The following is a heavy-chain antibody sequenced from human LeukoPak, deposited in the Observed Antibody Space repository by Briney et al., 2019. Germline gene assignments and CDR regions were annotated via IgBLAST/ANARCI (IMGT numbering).Heavy chain of an antibody. V-gene: IGHV3-21*01. CDR1: GFTFSSYS. D-gene: IGHD6-19*01. J-gene: IGHJ5*02. CDR2: ISSSSSYI. CDR3: ARVPAVAGTGGNNWFDP. Sequence: GGSLRLSCAASGFTFSSYSMNWVRQAPGKGLEWVSSISSSSSYIYYADSVKGRFTISRDNAKNSLYLQMNSLRAEGTAVYYCARVPAVAGTGGNNWFDPWGQGTLVTVSS.